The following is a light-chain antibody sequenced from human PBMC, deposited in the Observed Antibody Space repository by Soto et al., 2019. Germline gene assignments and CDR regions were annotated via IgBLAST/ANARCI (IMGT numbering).Light chain of an antibody. CDR1: QSVGSY. J-gene: IGKJ5*01. CDR3: QRRQYWPPIT. V-gene: IGKV3-11*01. CDR2: DAS. Sequence: EIVLTQSPATLSLSPGERATLSCRASQSVGSYLAWYQQKPGQAPRLLIYDASNRAAGIPARFSGSGSGTDFTLTISSLEPEDFAIYYCQRRQYWPPITFGQGRRLEIK.